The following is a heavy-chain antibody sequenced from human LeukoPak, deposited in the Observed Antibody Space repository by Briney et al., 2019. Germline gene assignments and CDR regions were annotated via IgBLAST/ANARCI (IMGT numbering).Heavy chain of an antibody. CDR3: ATMVSISGDS. CDR1: GFSFSSKW. J-gene: IGHJ5*01. CDR2: IGPDGSET. Sequence: GGSLRLSCAASGFSFSSKWLSWFRQAPGKGPEWVAHIGPDGSETYYVDSAMGRFTISGDNAKNSVYLEMNSLRAEDTAVYYYATMVSISGDSWGQGTLVTVS. V-gene: IGHV3-7*01. D-gene: IGHD2-8*01.